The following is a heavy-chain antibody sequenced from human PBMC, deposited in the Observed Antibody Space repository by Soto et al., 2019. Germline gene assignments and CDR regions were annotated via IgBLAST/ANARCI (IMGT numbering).Heavy chain of an antibody. D-gene: IGHD2-2*01. CDR2: IIPIFGTA. J-gene: IGHJ6*02. V-gene: IGHV1-69*13. CDR1: GGTFSSYA. CDR3: ARDQNLGVVPAAIELMKMAV. Sequence: SVKVSCKASGGTFSSYAISWVRQAPGQGLEWMGGIIPIFGTANYAQKFQGRVTITADESTSTAYMELSSLRSEDTAVYYCARDQNLGVVPAAIELMKMAVWGQGTTVTVSS.